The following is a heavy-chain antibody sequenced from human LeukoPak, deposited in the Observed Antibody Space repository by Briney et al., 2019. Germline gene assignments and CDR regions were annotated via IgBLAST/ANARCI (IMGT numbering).Heavy chain of an antibody. CDR2: INSDGSST. CDR3: AKDRCSNGVGCYYYYMDV. D-gene: IGHD2-8*01. CDR1: GFTFSSYW. V-gene: IGHV3-74*01. Sequence: GGSLRLSCAASGFTFSSYWMHWVRQAPGKGLVWVSRINSDGSSTSYADSVKGRFTISRDSSKNILYLQMNSLRAEDTAVYYCAKDRCSNGVGCYYYYMDVWGKGTTVTISS. J-gene: IGHJ6*03.